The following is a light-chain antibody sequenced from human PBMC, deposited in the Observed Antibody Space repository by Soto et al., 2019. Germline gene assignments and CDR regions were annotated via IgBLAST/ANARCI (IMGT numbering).Light chain of an antibody. CDR2: AAS. V-gene: IGKV1-27*01. CDR1: QAISIY. Sequence: DIQMTQSPSSLSASVGARVTILSRAGQAISIYLAWYQQKPGKVPKLLIYAASILQSGVPSRFSGSGSGTDFTLTISSLQPEDVATYYCQKYNSAPRTFGQGTKVEIK. CDR3: QKYNSAPRT. J-gene: IGKJ1*01.